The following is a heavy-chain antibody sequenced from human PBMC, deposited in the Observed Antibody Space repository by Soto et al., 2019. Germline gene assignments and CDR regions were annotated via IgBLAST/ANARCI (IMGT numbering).Heavy chain of an antibody. J-gene: IGHJ5*02. CDR2: IIPILGIA. V-gene: IGHV1-69*02. CDR1: GGTFSSYT. Sequence: SVKVSCKASGGTFSSYTISWVRQAPGQGLEWMGRIIPILGIANYAQKFQGRVTITADKSTSTAYMELSSLRSEDTAVYYCARATTVTTLGFSGFDPWAREPWSPSPQ. D-gene: IGHD4-17*01. CDR3: ARATTVTTLGFSGFDP.